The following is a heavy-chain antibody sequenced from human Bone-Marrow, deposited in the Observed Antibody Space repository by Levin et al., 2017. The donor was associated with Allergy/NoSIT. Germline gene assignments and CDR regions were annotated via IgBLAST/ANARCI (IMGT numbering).Heavy chain of an antibody. CDR2: ISSSGDYI. D-gene: IGHD4-11*01. CDR1: GFSLSTYS. CDR3: ARGQTIITARWFDY. Sequence: GGSLRLSCVGSGFSLSTYSMNWVRQAPGKGLEWVSSISSSGDYIDYADSVKGRFTISRDNAKNSLFLQMNSLRAEDTAVYYCARGQTIITARWFDYWGKGALVTVCS. V-gene: IGHV3-21*01. J-gene: IGHJ4*02.